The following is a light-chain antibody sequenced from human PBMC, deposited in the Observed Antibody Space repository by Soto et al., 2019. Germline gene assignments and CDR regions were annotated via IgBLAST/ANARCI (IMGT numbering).Light chain of an antibody. J-gene: IGKJ1*01. Sequence: DIVMTQSPLSLPVTPGEPASFSCRSSQNLLHSNGYNYLDWYLQKPGQSPQLLIYLGSNRASGVPDRFSGSVSGTDFTLKISRVEAEDVGVYYCMQALQTPWTFGQGTKVEIK. V-gene: IGKV2-28*01. CDR2: LGS. CDR1: QNLLHSNGYNY. CDR3: MQALQTPWT.